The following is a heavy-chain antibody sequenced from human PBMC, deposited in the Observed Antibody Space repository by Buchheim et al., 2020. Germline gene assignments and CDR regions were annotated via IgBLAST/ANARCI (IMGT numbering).Heavy chain of an antibody. Sequence: QVQLVESGGGVVQPGRSLRLSCAASGFTFSSYAMHWVRQAPGKGLEWVAVISYDGSNKYYADSVKGRFTISRANSKNTLYLQMNSLRAEDTAVYYCARDSSDLQNYYYYGMDVWGQGTT. J-gene: IGHJ6*02. CDR1: GFTFSSYA. CDR3: ARDSSDLQNYYYYGMDV. V-gene: IGHV3-30-3*01. D-gene: IGHD3/OR15-3a*01. CDR2: ISYDGSNK.